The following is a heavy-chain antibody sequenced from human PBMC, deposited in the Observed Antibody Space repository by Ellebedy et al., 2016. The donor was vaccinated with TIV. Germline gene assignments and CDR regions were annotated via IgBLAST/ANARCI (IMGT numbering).Heavy chain of an antibody. CDR3: ARHSGTTND. CDR2: IKPDGSEN. J-gene: IGHJ4*02. V-gene: IGHV3-7*03. CDR1: GFTFINYW. D-gene: IGHD1-26*01. Sequence: PGGSLRLSCAASGFTFINYWMTWVRQAPGKGLEWVANIKPDGSENAYVDSVKGRFTISRDNAKNSLYLQMDSLRAEDTAVYYCARHSGTTNDWGQGTLVTVSS.